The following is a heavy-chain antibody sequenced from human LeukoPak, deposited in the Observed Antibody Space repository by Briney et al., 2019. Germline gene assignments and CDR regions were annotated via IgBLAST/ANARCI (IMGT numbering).Heavy chain of an antibody. D-gene: IGHD6-6*01. CDR3: AIRLYSSSSVRDY. CDR1: GGSISSSSYY. V-gene: IGHV4-39*07. J-gene: IGHJ4*02. Sequence: SETLSLTCTVSGGSISSSSYYWGWIRQPPGKGLEWIGNFFYSGSTYYNPSLKSRVTISVDKSKNQFSLKLSSVTAADTAVYYCAIRLYSSSSVRDYWGQGTLVTVSS. CDR2: FFYSGST.